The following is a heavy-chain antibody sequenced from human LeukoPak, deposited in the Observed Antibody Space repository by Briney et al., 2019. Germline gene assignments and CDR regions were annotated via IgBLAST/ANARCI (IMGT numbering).Heavy chain of an antibody. CDR1: GGSFSGYY. Sequence: SETLSLTCAVYGGSFSGYYWSWIRQPPGKGLEWIGEINHSGSTNYNPSLKSRVTISVDTSKNQFSLKLSSVTAADTAVYYCATGKRYSSGNLDYWGQGTLVTVSS. CDR3: ATGKRYSSGNLDY. CDR2: INHSGST. V-gene: IGHV4-34*01. D-gene: IGHD6-19*01. J-gene: IGHJ4*02.